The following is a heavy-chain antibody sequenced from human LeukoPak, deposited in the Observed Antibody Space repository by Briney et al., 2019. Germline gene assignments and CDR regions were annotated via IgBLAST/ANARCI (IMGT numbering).Heavy chain of an antibody. J-gene: IGHJ4*02. CDR3: ARQKGGSYGLFDY. CDR2: IYYSGST. D-gene: IGHD1-26*01. V-gene: IGHV4-39*01. CDR1: GGSISSSSHY. Sequence: SETLSLTCTVSGGSISSSSHYWGWIRQPPGKGLEWIGSIYYSGSTYYNPSLKSRVTISVDTSKNQFSLKLSSVTAADTSVYYCARQKGGSYGLFDYWGQGTLVTVSS.